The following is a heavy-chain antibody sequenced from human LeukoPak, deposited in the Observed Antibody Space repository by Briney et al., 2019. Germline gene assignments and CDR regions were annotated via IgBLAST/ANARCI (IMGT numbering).Heavy chain of an antibody. J-gene: IGHJ4*02. CDR3: ARAESAAGY. V-gene: IGHV4-61*02. D-gene: IGHD6-13*01. Sequence: PSETLSLTCTVSGGSISSGSYYWSWIRQPAGKGLEWIGRIYTSGSTNYNPSLKSRVTISVDTSKNQFSLKLSSVTAADTAVYYCARAESAAGYWGQGTLVTVSS. CDR2: IYTSGST. CDR1: GGSISSGSYY.